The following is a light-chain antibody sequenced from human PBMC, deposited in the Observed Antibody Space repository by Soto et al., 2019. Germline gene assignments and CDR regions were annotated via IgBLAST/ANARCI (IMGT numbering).Light chain of an antibody. Sequence: QSALTQPASVSGSPGQSITISCTGSSSDIGRYKYVSWYQQHPDKAPRLIIYEVTNRPSGVSSRFSDSKSHNTASLTISGLQAEDEADYYCSSYTDDTTYVFGTGTKVTV. J-gene: IGLJ1*01. CDR1: SSDIGRYKY. V-gene: IGLV2-14*01. CDR2: EVT. CDR3: SSYTDDTTYV.